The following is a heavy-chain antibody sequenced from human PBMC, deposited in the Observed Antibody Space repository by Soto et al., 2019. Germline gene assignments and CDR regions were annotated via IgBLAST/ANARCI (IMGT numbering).Heavy chain of an antibody. CDR3: ARTYYDFWSGYGQYGMDV. D-gene: IGHD3-3*01. CDR2: INPNSGGT. CDR1: GYTFTGSY. Sequence: ASVKVSCKASGYTFTGSYMHWVRQAPGQGLEWMGWINPNSGGTNYAQKFQGWVTMTRDTSISTAYMELSRLRSDDTAVYYCARTYYDFWSGYGQYGMDVWGQGTTVTVSS. J-gene: IGHJ6*02. V-gene: IGHV1-2*04.